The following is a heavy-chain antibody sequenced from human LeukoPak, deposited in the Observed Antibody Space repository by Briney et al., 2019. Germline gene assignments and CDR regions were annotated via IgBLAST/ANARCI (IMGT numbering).Heavy chain of an antibody. CDR2: ITASSTAI. CDR1: GFTFNTYT. D-gene: IGHD3-16*01. CDR3: ARLRLGAYYFDY. Sequence: GGSLRLSCAASGFTFNTYTMNWVRQAPGKGLEWVSSITASSTAIYSADSVKGRFTISRDNAKNFLYLQMNSLRAEDTAVYYCARLRLGAYYFDYWGQGTLVTVSS. J-gene: IGHJ4*02. V-gene: IGHV3-21*01.